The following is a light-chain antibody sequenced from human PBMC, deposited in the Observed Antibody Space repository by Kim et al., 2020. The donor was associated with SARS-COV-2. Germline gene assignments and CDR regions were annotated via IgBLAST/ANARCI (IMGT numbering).Light chain of an antibody. V-gene: IGLV2-11*03. Sequence: GQSVTISCTGTSSDVGAYDYVSGYQQYPGKAPILIIYEVTRRPSGVPDRFSGSKSGNTASLTVSGLRTEDEADYYCCAYAGSDTLIFGGGTQLTVL. CDR1: SSDVGAYDY. J-gene: IGLJ2*01. CDR2: EVT. CDR3: CAYAGSDTLI.